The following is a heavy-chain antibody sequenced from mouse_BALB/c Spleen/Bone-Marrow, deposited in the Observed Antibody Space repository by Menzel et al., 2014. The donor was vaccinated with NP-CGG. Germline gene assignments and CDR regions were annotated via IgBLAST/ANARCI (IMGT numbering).Heavy chain of an antibody. CDR1: GFTFSDYY. J-gene: IGHJ4*01. Sequence: EVMLVESGGGLVQPGGSLKLSCATSGFTFSDYYMYWVRQTPEKRLEWVAYISNGGGSTYYPDTVKGRFTISRDNAKNTLYLQMRRLKSEDTAMYYCARRGWYYAMDYWGQGTSVTVSS. CDR3: ARRGWYYAMDY. V-gene: IGHV5-12*02. D-gene: IGHD2-3*01. CDR2: ISNGGGST.